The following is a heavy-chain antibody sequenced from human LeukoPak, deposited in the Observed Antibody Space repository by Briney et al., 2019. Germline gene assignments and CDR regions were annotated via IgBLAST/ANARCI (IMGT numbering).Heavy chain of an antibody. Sequence: GGSLRLSCAASGFTFSSYWMSWVRQAPGKGLMWVSQINSDGSATSCADPVKGRCTISRDNAKNMLYLEMNSLRVEDTAVYYCAMGSTYGYWGQGTLVTVS. D-gene: IGHD2-2*01. CDR3: AMGSTYGY. J-gene: IGHJ4*02. CDR2: INSDGSAT. V-gene: IGHV3-74*01. CDR1: GFTFSSYW.